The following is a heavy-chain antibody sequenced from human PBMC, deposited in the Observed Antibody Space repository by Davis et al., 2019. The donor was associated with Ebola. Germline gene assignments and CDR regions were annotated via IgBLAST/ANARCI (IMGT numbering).Heavy chain of an antibody. CDR1: GGSISSSNW. Sequence: GSLRLSCAVSGGSISSSNWWSWVRQPPGKGLEWIGEIYHSGSTNYNPSLKSRVTISVDKSKNQFSLKLSSVTAADTAVYYCARDRYSSSWYLFFDYWGQGTLVTVSS. D-gene: IGHD6-13*01. CDR2: IYHSGST. J-gene: IGHJ4*02. CDR3: ARDRYSSSWYLFFDY. V-gene: IGHV4-4*02.